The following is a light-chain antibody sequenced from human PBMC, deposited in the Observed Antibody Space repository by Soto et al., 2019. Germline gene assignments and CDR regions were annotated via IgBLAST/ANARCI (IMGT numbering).Light chain of an antibody. V-gene: IGLV1-47*01. CDR1: SSNIGSNY. CDR3: AAWDDSFRGHVL. Sequence: QSVLTQPPSASGTPGQRVTISCSGSSSNIGSNYVSWYQQLPGTAPKLLICRNDQRPSGVPARFSGSKSGTSASLAISGLRSEDKADYYCAAWDDSFRGHVLFGGGTKVTVL. CDR2: RND. J-gene: IGLJ2*01.